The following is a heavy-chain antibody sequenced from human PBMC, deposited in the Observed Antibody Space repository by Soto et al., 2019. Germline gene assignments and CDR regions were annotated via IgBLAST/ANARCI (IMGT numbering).Heavy chain of an antibody. CDR1: GYSFTSYW. Sequence: GESLKISCKGSGYSFTSYWIGWVRQMPGKGLEWMGIIYPGDSDTRYSPSFQGQVTISADKSISTAYLQWSSLKASDTAMYYCARAGGADYGETGVDYWGQGTLVTVSS. CDR2: IYPGDSDT. J-gene: IGHJ4*02. CDR3: ARAGGADYGETGVDY. V-gene: IGHV5-51*01. D-gene: IGHD4-17*01.